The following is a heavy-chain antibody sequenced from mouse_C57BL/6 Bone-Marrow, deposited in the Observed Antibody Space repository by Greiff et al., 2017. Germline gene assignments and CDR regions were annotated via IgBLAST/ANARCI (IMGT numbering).Heavy chain of an antibody. J-gene: IGHJ2*01. CDR2: INPNNGGT. CDR1: GYTFTDYY. V-gene: IGHV1-26*01. D-gene: IGHD2-5*01. CDR3: ARRSYYSNYVNDY. Sequence: EVQLQQSGPELVKPGASVKISCKASGYTFTDYYMNWVKQSNGKSLEWIGDINPNNGGTSYNQKFKGKATLTVDKSSSTAYMELRSLTSEDSAVYYCARRSYYSNYVNDYWGQGTTLTVSS.